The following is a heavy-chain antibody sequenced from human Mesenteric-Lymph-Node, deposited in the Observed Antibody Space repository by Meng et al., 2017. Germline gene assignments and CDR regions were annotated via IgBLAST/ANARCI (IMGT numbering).Heavy chain of an antibody. Sequence: QGPRQGAGPGLVKPSETLSLTCAVYGGSFSGYYWSWIRQPPGKGLEWIGEINHSGSTNYNPSLKSQVTISVDTSKNQFSLKLSSVTAADTAVYYCARRYGASAYNWFDPWGQGTLVTVSS. J-gene: IGHJ5*02. D-gene: IGHD4-17*01. CDR2: INHSGST. V-gene: IGHV4-34*01. CDR1: GGSFSGYY. CDR3: ARRYGASAYNWFDP.